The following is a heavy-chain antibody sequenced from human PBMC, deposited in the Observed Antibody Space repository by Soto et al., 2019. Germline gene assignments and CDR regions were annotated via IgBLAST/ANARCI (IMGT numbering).Heavy chain of an antibody. J-gene: IGHJ6*02. CDR2: VSGSGSST. D-gene: IGHD3-3*01. V-gene: IGHV3-23*01. Sequence: EVQLLESGGGLVQPGGSLRLSCAASGFTFKNYAMSWVRQAPGKGLEWVSGVSGSGSSTYYADSVKGRFTISRDNSKNTLNLQMSSLRAEDTAVYYCAKPQSGSYIQYYGSYGMDVWGHGTTVTFSS. CDR1: GFTFKNYA. CDR3: AKPQSGSYIQYYGSYGMDV.